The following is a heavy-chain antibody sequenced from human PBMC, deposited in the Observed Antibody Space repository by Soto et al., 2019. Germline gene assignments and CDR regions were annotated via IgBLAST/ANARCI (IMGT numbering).Heavy chain of an antibody. J-gene: IGHJ6*02. CDR1: GFTFSNYG. Sequence: GGSLRLSCAASGFTFSNYGMHWVRQAPGKGLEWVAVISYDGNDKYYADSVKGRFTISRDNSENTLYLQMNSLRAEDTAVYYCANTQAVAAPYGMDVWGQGTTVTVSS. V-gene: IGHV3-30*18. D-gene: IGHD6-19*01. CDR3: ANTQAVAAPYGMDV. CDR2: ISYDGNDK.